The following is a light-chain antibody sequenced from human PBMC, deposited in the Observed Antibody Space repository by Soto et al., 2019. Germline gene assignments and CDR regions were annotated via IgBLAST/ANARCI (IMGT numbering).Light chain of an antibody. CDR1: QSVSSSD. Sequence: EIVLTQSPGTLSLSPGERATLSCRASQSVSSSDLAWYQQKPGQAPRLLIYGASSRATGIPDRFSGSGSGTDFTLTISRLEPEDFGVYYCQQFGRSSWTFGQGTNVEIK. CDR3: QQFGRSSWT. CDR2: GAS. V-gene: IGKV3-20*01. J-gene: IGKJ1*01.